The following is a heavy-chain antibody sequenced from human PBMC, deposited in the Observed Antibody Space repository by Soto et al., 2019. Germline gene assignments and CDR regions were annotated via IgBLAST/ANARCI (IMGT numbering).Heavy chain of an antibody. CDR2: IYYTGGT. V-gene: IGHV4-30-4*08. CDR3: ARDGNLREQYNWFAL. CDR1: GDSLISAHHY. Sequence: QVKLQESGPRLVKPSQTLSLTCTVSGDSLISAHHYWAWLRHLPGKGLEWLGYIYYTGGTYFNPSVRSRLSMSADTSTNQFSLNLSSVTVADTAVYSGARDGNLREQYNWFALWGQGTLVTVSS. D-gene: IGHD2-15*01. J-gene: IGHJ5*02.